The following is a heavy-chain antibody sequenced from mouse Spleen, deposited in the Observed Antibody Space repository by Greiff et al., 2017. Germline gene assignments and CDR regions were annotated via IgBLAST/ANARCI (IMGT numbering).Heavy chain of an antibody. V-gene: IGHV1-52*01. CDR1: GYTFTSYW. CDR3: ARYYRYDEGYWFAY. Sequence: VQLQQPGAELVRPGSSVKLSCKASGYTFTSYWMHWVKQRPIQGLEWIGNIDPSDSETHYNQKFKDKATLTVDKSSSTAYMQLSSLTSEDSAVYYCARYYRYDEGYWFAYWGQGTLVTVSA. J-gene: IGHJ3*01. CDR2: IDPSDSET. D-gene: IGHD2-14*01.